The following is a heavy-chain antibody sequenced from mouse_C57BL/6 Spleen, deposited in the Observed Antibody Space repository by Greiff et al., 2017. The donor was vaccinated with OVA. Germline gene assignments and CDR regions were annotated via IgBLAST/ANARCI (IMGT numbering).Heavy chain of an antibody. J-gene: IGHJ2*01. Sequence: EVQRVESGPGLVKPSQSLSLTCSVTGYSITSGYYWNWIRQFPGNKLEWMGYISYDGSNNYNPSLKNRISITRDTSKNQFFLKLNSVTTEDTATYYCARGEGNYVFDYWGQGTTLTVSS. CDR3: ARGEGNYVFDY. CDR2: ISYDGSN. D-gene: IGHD2-1*01. CDR1: GYSITSGYY. V-gene: IGHV3-6*01.